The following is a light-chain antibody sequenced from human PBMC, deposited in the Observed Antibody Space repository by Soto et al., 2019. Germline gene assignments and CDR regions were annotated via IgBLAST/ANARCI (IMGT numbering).Light chain of an antibody. CDR1: QDINNY. CDR2: DTS. Sequence: DVLMTQSPSSLSASVGDRVTITCQASQDINNYLNWYQQKPGKAPKLLIYDTSNLETGVPLRFSGSGSGTEFTFTISSLQTEDIATYYCQQCDNFPFTFGQGTKLEMK. J-gene: IGKJ2*01. V-gene: IGKV1-33*01. CDR3: QQCDNFPFT.